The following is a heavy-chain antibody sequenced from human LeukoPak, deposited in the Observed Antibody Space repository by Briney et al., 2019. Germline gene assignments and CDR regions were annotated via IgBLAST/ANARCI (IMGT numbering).Heavy chain of an antibody. CDR1: GFTFSNYA. CDR3: AKDLRAVANSYDFDY. Sequence: PGGSLRLSCAASGFTFSNYAMSWVRQAPGKGLEWVSAIRGSGDGTYYADSVKGRFTISRDNSKNMLYLQMNSLGAEDTAVYYCAKDLRAVANSYDFDYWGQGTLVTVSS. V-gene: IGHV3-23*01. D-gene: IGHD6-19*01. CDR2: IRGSGDGT. J-gene: IGHJ4*02.